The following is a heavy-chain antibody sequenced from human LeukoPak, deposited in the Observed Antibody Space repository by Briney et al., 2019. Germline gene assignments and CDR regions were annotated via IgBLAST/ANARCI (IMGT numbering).Heavy chain of an antibody. V-gene: IGHV3-21*01. J-gene: IGHJ6*03. D-gene: IGHD2-2*01. CDR1: GFTFSSYS. CDR3: AREVPHIVVVPAASVGIDYYYYMDV. CDR2: ISSSSSYI. Sequence: GGSLRLSCAASGFTFSSYSMNWVRQAPGKGLEWVSSISSSSSYIYYADSVKGRFTISRDNAKNSLYLQMNSLRADDTAVYYCAREVPHIVVVPAASVGIDYYYYMDVWGKGTTVTVSS.